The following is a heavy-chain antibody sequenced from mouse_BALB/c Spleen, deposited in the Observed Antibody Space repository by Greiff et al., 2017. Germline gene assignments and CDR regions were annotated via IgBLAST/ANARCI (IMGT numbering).Heavy chain of an antibody. Sequence: QVQLQQSGAELVRPGVSVKISCKGSGYTFTDYAMHWVKQSHAKSLEWIGVISTYYGDASYNQKFKGKATMTVDKSSSTAYMELARLTSEDSAIYYCARENGSSKEYYFDYGGQGTTLTVSS. CDR2: ISTYYGDA. CDR3: ARENGSSKEYYFDY. D-gene: IGHD1-1*01. CDR1: GYTFTDYA. V-gene: IGHV1S137*01. J-gene: IGHJ2*01.